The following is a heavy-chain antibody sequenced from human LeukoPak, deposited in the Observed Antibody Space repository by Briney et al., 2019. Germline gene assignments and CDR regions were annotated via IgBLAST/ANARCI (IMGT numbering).Heavy chain of an antibody. V-gene: IGHV4-59*01. J-gene: IGHJ6*03. D-gene: IGHD6-13*01. CDR1: GGSISSYY. Sequence: SETLSLTCTVSGGSISSYYWSWIRQPPGKGLEWIGYIYYSGSTNYNPSLKSRVTISVDTSKNQFSLKLSSVTAADTAVYCCARGYSSSSIFYYYYMDVWGKGTTVTVSS. CDR2: IYYSGST. CDR3: ARGYSSSSIFYYYYMDV.